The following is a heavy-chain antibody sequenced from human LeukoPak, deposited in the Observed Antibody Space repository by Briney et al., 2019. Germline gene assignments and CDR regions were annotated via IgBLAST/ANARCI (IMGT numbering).Heavy chain of an antibody. CDR3: TSFIARGWFNV. Sequence: PSETLSLTCTVSGGSISSSIYYWGWIRQPPGKGLDWIGSFHHSGITYYNPSLESRVTISVDTSKNQLSMKLNSVTAADTAVYYYTSFIARGWFNVWGQGSLVTVSS. CDR2: FHHSGIT. D-gene: IGHD2-21*01. V-gene: IGHV4-39*07. J-gene: IGHJ5*02. CDR1: GGSISSSIYY.